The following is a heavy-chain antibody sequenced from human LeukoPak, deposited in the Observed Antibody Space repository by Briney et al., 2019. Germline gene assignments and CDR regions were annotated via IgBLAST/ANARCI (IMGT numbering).Heavy chain of an antibody. V-gene: IGHV3-30*03. J-gene: IGHJ4*02. CDR3: ARLVGRYDSSGYPYYFDY. CDR1: GFTFSSYG. Sequence: GGSLRLSCAASGFTFSSYGMHWVRQAPGKGLEWVAVISYDGSNKYYADSVKGRFTISRDNSKNTLYLQMNSLRAEDTAVYDCARLVGRYDSSGYPYYFDYWGQGTLVTVSS. D-gene: IGHD3-22*01. CDR2: ISYDGSNK.